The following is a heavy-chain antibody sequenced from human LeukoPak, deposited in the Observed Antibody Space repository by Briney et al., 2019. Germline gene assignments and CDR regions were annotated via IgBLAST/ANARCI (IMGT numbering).Heavy chain of an antibody. J-gene: IGHJ5*02. CDR1: GFTFSSYA. V-gene: IGHV3-30-3*01. CDR3: ARDVMTQNWFDP. D-gene: IGHD2-21*01. CDR2: ISYDGSNK. Sequence: GRSLRLSCAASGFTFSSYAMHWARQAPGKGLEWVAVISYDGSNKYYADSVKGRFTISRDNSKNTLYLQMNSLRAEDTAVYYCARDVMTQNWFDPWGQGTLVTVSS.